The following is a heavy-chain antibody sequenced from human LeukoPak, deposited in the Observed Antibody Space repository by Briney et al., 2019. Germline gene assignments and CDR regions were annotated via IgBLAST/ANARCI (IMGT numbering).Heavy chain of an antibody. D-gene: IGHD2-2*01. CDR2: INPNSGDT. CDR1: GYTFTGYY. V-gene: IGHV1-2*02. Sequence: GASVKVSCKASGYTFTGYYMHWVRQAPGQGLEWMGWINPNSGDTDYAQKFRGRVTMTRNTSISTAYMELSSLRSEDTAVYYCARVTRRGSMFDPWGQGTLVTVSS. J-gene: IGHJ5*02. CDR3: ARVTRRGSMFDP.